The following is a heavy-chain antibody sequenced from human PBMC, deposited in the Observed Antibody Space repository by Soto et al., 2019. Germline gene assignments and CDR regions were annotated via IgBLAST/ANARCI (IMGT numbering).Heavy chain of an antibody. CDR1: GGSISSYY. J-gene: IGHJ4*02. Sequence: QVQLQESGPGLVKPSETLSLTCTVSGGSISSYYWSWIRQPPGKGLEWIGYIYYSGSTNYNPSLXSXVXIXXDTSKNQFSLKLSSVTAADTAVYYCARRYGANFDYWGQGTLVTVSS. CDR2: IYYSGST. D-gene: IGHD4-17*01. V-gene: IGHV4-59*08. CDR3: ARRYGANFDY.